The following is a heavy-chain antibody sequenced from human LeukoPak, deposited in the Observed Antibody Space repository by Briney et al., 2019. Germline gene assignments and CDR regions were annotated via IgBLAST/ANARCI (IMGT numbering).Heavy chain of an antibody. D-gene: IGHD2-2*02. CDR3: ARSSPHCSSTSCYNDAFDI. V-gene: IGHV3-21*01. J-gene: IGHJ3*02. Sequence: PGGSLRLSCAASGFTFSSYSMNWVRQAPGKGLEWVSSISSSSSYIYYAVSVKGRFTISRDNAKNSLYLQMNSLRAEDTAVYYCARSSPHCSSTSCYNDAFDIWGQGTMVTVSS. CDR1: GFTFSSYS. CDR2: ISSSSSYI.